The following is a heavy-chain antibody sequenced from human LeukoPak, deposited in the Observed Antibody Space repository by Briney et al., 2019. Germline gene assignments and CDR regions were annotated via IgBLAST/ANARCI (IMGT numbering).Heavy chain of an antibody. V-gene: IGHV3-48*03. CDR2: ISSSGSSI. Sequence: PGGSLRLSCAASGFTFSSYEMNWVRQAPGKGLEWASYISSSGSSIYYADSVKGRFTISRDNAKNSVYLQMNSLRAEDTAVYYCARDGLTTFGVAHAMYWYFDLWGRGTLVTVSS. J-gene: IGHJ2*01. D-gene: IGHD3-3*01. CDR1: GFTFSSYE. CDR3: ARDGLTTFGVAHAMYWYFDL.